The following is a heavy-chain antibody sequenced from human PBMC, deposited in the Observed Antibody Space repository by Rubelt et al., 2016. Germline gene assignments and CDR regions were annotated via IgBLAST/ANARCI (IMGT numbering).Heavy chain of an antibody. D-gene: IGHD5-18*01. CDR1: GFSLRTSGMC. CDR2: IYWDDDK. CDR3: AHSEYTYGRFDY. V-gene: IGHV2-5*08. Sequence: QVTLRESGPALVKPTQTLTLTCTFSGFSLRTSGMCVSWIRQPPGKALEWLALIYWDDDKRYSPSLKSRFTITKDTSKNQVVLTMTNMDPVDTATYYCAHSEYTYGRFDYWGQGTLVTVSS. J-gene: IGHJ4*02.